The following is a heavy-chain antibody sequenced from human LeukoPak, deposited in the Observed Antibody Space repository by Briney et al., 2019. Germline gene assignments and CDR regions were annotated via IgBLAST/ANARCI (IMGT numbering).Heavy chain of an antibody. J-gene: IGHJ4*02. D-gene: IGHD6-13*01. CDR2: ISSSSSTI. V-gene: IGHV3-48*01. CDR1: GFTFSSYS. CDR3: AGPEIPAAIDYFDY. Sequence: GGSLRLSCAASGFTFSSYSMNWVRQAPGKGLEWVSYISSSSSTIYYADSVKGRFTISRDNAKNSLFLQMDSLTAEDTAVYYCAGPEIPAAIDYFDYWGQGTLVTVSS.